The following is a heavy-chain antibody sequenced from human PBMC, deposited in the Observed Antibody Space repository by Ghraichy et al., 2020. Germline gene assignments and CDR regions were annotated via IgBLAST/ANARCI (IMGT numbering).Heavy chain of an antibody. CDR2: ISGSGGST. CDR3: AKLHAEYSSGWYYFDY. J-gene: IGHJ4*02. CDR1: GFTFSSYA. Sequence: GGSLRLSCAASGFTFSSYAMSWVRQAPGKGLEWVSAISGSGGSTYYADSVKGRFTISRDNSKNTLYLQMNSLRAEDTAVYYCAKLHAEYSSGWYYFDYWGQGTLVTVSS. D-gene: IGHD6-19*01. V-gene: IGHV3-23*01.